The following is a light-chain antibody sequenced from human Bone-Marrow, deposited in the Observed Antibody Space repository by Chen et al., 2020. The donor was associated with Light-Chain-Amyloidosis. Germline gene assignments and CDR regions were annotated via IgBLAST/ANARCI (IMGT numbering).Light chain of an antibody. CDR3: HAYLGSSPGV. Sequence: NFMLTQPHSVSESPGKTVIISCTRSSGSLATNYVQWYQPRPGRSPTTLIYEDDQRPSGVPDRFSGSIDRSANSAFLSISGLKAEDEADYYCHAYLGSSPGVFGRGTKLTVL. J-gene: IGLJ3*02. CDR1: SGSLATNY. V-gene: IGLV6-57*01. CDR2: EDD.